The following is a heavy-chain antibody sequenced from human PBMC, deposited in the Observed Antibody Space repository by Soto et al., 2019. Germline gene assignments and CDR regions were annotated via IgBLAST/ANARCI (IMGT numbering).Heavy chain of an antibody. V-gene: IGHV3-72*01. J-gene: IGHJ5*01. CDR1: GFTFSDHY. CDR3: ARGTQLYLAGDWFAP. D-gene: IGHD1-26*01. Sequence: AGGSLRLSCAAFGFTFSDHYMDWVRQAPGKGLEWVGRIRNKANSYTTEYAASVKGRFTISRDDSKNSLFLQMNSLKTEDTALYFCARGTQLYLAGDWFAPWGQGTLVTVSS. CDR2: IRNKANSYTT.